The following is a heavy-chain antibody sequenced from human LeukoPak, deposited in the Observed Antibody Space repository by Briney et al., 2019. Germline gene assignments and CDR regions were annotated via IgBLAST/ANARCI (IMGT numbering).Heavy chain of an antibody. J-gene: IGHJ4*02. D-gene: IGHD6-13*01. V-gene: IGHV4-38-2*01. CDR1: GYSISSGYY. CDR3: ARGTTIAATD. Sequence: SETLSLTCAVSGYSISSGYYWGWIRQPPGKGLEWIGSIYHSGSTYYNPSLKNRVTISVDTSKNQFSLKLSSVTAADTAVYYCARGTTIAATDWGQGTLVTVSS. CDR2: IYHSGST.